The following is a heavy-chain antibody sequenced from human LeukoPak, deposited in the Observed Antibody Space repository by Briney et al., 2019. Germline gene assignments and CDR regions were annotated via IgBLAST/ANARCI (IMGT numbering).Heavy chain of an antibody. D-gene: IGHD2-2*01. CDR1: GFTFSSYE. J-gene: IGHJ4*02. CDR3: AREGCSRTSSSDY. Sequence: GGSLRLSCAASGFTFSSYEMAWVRQAPGKGLEWISYISCSDGTIYDADSVKGRFTISRDKRSKSRYLETKSLRPEGTVVYYCAREGCSRTSSSDYWGQGTLVIVSS. V-gene: IGHV3-48*03. CDR2: ISCSDGTI.